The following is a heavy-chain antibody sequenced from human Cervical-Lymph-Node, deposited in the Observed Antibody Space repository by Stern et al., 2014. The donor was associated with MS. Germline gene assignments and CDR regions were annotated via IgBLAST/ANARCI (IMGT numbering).Heavy chain of an antibody. CDR2: INLSDGDT. D-gene: IGHD1-26*01. CDR3: AREGADNDAFDV. J-gene: IGHJ3*01. Sequence: QVQLGQSGADVKKPGASVTVSCRTSGYTFIDYYIHWVRQAPGQGLEWMGIINLSDGDTTYAQKFQGSITMTRDTSTNTSYMQLGSLTSEDTAVFFCAREGADNDAFDVWGQGTMVTVSS. V-gene: IGHV1-46*03. CDR1: GYTFIDYY.